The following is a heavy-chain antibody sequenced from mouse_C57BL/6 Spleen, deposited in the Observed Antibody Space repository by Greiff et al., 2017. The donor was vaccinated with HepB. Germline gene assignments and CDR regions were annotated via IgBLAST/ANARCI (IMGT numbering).Heavy chain of an antibody. V-gene: IGHV1-15*01. D-gene: IGHD2-2*01. Sequence: VQRVESGAELVRPGASVTLSCKASGYTFTDYEMHWVKQTPVHGLEWIGAIDPETGGTAYNQKFKGKAILTADKSSNTAYMELRSLTSEDSAVYYCTRYGSAWFAYWGQGTLVTVSA. J-gene: IGHJ3*01. CDR1: GYTFTDYE. CDR3: TRYGSAWFAY. CDR2: IDPETGGT.